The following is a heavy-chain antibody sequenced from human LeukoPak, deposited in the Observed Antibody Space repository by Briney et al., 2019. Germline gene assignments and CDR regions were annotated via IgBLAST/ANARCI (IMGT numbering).Heavy chain of an antibody. J-gene: IGHJ5*02. CDR1: GYKFIDHW. V-gene: IGHV5-51*01. D-gene: IGHD1-1*01. Sequence: GESLKISCKTSGYKFIDHWIGWVRQMPGKGLEWMAIIFPGDSVARYSPSFPGHVPISADKSITTAYLQWSSLQASDPATYYCARLVTPGVTRWFDPWGQGTPVTVSS. CDR3: ARLVTPGVTRWFDP. CDR2: IFPGDSVA.